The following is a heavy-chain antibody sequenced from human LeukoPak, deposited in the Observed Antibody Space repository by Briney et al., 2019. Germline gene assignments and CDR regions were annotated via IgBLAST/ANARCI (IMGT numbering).Heavy chain of an antibody. Sequence: GGSLRLSCAASGFTFSSYGMSWVRQAPGKGLEWVSAISDSGGITYHADSVKGRFTISRDNSKNTLYLQMNSLRAEDTAVYYCAKGEKGYYDILTGYYKVEGLDYWGQGTLVTVSS. D-gene: IGHD3-9*01. CDR2: ISDSGGIT. CDR3: AKGEKGYYDILTGYYKVEGLDY. J-gene: IGHJ4*02. CDR1: GFTFSSYG. V-gene: IGHV3-23*01.